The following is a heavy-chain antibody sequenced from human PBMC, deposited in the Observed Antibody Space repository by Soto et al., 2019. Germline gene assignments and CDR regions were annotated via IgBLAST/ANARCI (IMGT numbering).Heavy chain of an antibody. V-gene: IGHV3-49*04. CDR2: IRSKGYGGTT. J-gene: IGHJ6*02. D-gene: IGHD3-10*01. CDR3: SRSRPASTFGYYFGLDV. Sequence: EMQLVESGGGLVQPGRSLRLSCIASGFTLGDYVMSWVRQAPGKGLEWVGFIRSKGYGGTTEYAASVKGRFTISRDDSRSIGYLQMNSRKTEDAAGYYSSRSRPASTFGYYFGLDVGGQGTTVTVSS. CDR1: GFTLGDYV.